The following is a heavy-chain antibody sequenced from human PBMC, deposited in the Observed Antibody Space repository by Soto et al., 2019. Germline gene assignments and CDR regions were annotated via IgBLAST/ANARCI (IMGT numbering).Heavy chain of an antibody. V-gene: IGHV4-39*01. Sequence: SETLSLTCTVSGGSISSSSYYWGWIRQPPGKGLEWIGSILYSGSTYYNPSLKSRVTISVDTSKNQFSLKLSSVTAADTAVYYCARHLTYCSAGSCYSDFPYYGMDVWGQGTTVTVSS. CDR2: ILYSGST. CDR3: ARHLTYCSAGSCYSDFPYYGMDV. D-gene: IGHD2-15*01. J-gene: IGHJ6*02. CDR1: GGSISSSSYY.